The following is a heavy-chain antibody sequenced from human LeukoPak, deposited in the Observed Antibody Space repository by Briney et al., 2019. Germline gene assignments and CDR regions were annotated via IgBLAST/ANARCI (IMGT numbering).Heavy chain of an antibody. D-gene: IGHD3-10*01. J-gene: IGHJ5*02. V-gene: IGHV3-21*01. Sequence: GGSLRLSCAASGFTFSRYAMKWVRQAPGKGLEWVSCIGSSGSYMYYADSVKGRFTVSRDNAKNSLYLQMDSLRAEDAAVYYCAREDYSSGNPTIDTWGQGTLVTVSS. CDR2: IGSSGSYM. CDR1: GFTFSRYA. CDR3: AREDYSSGNPTIDT.